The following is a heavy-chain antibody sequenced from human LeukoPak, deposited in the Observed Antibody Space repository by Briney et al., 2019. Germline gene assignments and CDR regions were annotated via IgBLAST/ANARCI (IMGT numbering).Heavy chain of an antibody. J-gene: IGHJ6*02. D-gene: IGHD3-10*01. CDR2: IYYSGST. CDR1: GGSISSYY. Sequence: SETLSLTCTVSGGSISSYYLSWIRQPPGKGLEWIGYIYYSGSTNYNASLKSRVTISVDTSKNQFSLNLSSVTAADTAVYYCARIYYYGSREGPYYYYGMDVWGQGTTVTVSS. CDR3: ARIYYYGSREGPYYYYGMDV. V-gene: IGHV4-59*01.